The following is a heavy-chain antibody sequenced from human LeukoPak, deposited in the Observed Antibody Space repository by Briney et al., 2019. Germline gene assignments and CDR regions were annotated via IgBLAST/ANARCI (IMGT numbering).Heavy chain of an antibody. CDR3: ASSKSSSTSCLYY. CDR1: GGSISSYY. CDR2: IYYSGST. D-gene: IGHD2-2*01. J-gene: IGHJ4*02. V-gene: IGHV4-59*01. Sequence: SETLPLTCTVSGGSISSYYWSWIRQPPGKGLEWIGYIYYSGSTNYNPSLKSRVTISVDTSKNQFSLKLSSVTAADTAVYYCASSKSSSTSCLYYWGQGTLVTVSS.